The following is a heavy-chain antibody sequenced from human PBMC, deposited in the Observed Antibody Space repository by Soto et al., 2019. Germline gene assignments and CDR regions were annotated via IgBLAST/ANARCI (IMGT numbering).Heavy chain of an antibody. D-gene: IGHD3-3*01. J-gene: IGHJ4*02. Sequence: GAAVKVSCKDCAYTLIECSMSWVRQGQGTGIERMASFDTESGEAIYAQKFQGRVTMTEYRATDTAYMELSSRRSEDTAGECGAPAARFLEWLLYFDFDYGGRGTLVTVPS. CDR2: FDTESGEA. CDR1: AYTLIECS. CDR3: APAARFLEWLLYFDFDY. V-gene: IGHV1-24*01.